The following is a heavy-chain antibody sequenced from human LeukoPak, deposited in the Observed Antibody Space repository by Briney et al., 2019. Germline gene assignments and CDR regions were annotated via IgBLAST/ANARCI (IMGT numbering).Heavy chain of an antibody. D-gene: IGHD5-24*01. J-gene: IGHJ6*03. CDR1: GFSFSDYW. V-gene: IGHV3-74*01. CDR2: IKSDGTGA. Sequence: GGSLRLSCAASGFSFSDYWMVWVREVPEKGLEWVSRIKSDGTGATYAASVNGRFTMSGDNAEKTLSLQMNSLRAEDTATYYCARDRDGPNCYMDVWGKGTTVTVSS. CDR3: ARDRDGPNCYMDV.